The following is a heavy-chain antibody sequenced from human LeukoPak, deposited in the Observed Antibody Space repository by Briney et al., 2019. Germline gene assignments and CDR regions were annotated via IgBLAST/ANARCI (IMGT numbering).Heavy chain of an antibody. J-gene: IGHJ6*03. Sequence: ASVTVSCKASEYTFSTYDINWVRQATGQGLEWMGWINPNSANTGYAQKFQGRVTMTRNTSIRTAYLELSSLRFEDTAVYYCAGGAPDFWNVYYMDVWGKGTTVTVSS. V-gene: IGHV1-8*02. CDR3: AGGAPDFWNVYYMDV. CDR2: INPNSANT. CDR1: EYTFSTYD. D-gene: IGHD3-3*01.